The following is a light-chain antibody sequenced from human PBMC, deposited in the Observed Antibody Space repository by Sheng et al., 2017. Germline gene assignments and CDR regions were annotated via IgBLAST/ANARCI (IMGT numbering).Light chain of an antibody. CDR2: EVD. V-gene: IGLV2-23*02. CDR1: TSDVGSYNF. Sequence: QPASVSGSPGQSITVSCSGSTSDVGSYNFVSWYQQHPGKAPNLLIYEVDKRPSGISNRFSGSKSGNTASLTISGLQAEDEADYFCCAYTSRSTLVFGGGTKLTVL. J-gene: IGLJ2*01. CDR3: CAYTSRSTLV.